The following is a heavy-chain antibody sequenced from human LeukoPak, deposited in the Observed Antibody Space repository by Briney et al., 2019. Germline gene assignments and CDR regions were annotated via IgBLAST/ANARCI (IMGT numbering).Heavy chain of an antibody. CDR1: GGSISSSSYY. J-gene: IGHJ4*02. V-gene: IGHV4-39*07. CDR3: ARDIDSVAVAGTGIDY. CDR2: TYYSGST. D-gene: IGHD6-19*01. Sequence: PSETLSLTCTVSGGSISSSSYYWGWIRQPPGKGLEWIGSTYYSGSTYYNPSLKSRVTISVDTSKNQFSLKLSSVTAADTAVYYCARDIDSVAVAGTGIDYWGQGTLVTVSS.